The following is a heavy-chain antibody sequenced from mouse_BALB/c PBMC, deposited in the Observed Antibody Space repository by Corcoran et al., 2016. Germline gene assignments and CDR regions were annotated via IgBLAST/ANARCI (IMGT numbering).Heavy chain of an antibody. CDR2: INTYTGEP. Sequence: QIQLVQSGPELKKPGETVKISCKASGYTFTNYGMNWVKQAPGKGLKWMGWINTYTGEPTYADDFKGRFAFSLETSASTAYLQINNLKNEETATYFCASNYYFDYWGQGTTLTVSS. CDR1: GYTFTNYG. J-gene: IGHJ2*01. V-gene: IGHV9-3-1*01. D-gene: IGHD1-3*01. CDR3: ASNYYFDY.